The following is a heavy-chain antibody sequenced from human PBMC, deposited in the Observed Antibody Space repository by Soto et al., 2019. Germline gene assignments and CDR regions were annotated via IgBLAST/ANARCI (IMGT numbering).Heavy chain of an antibody. Sequence: QVQLVQSGAEVKKPGASVKVSCKASGYTFTTHGISWVRQVPGQGLEWMGWVRGDNGHTNYAQSLQGRVTMTTDTFPNTAYMELRSLRSADTAVYYCARDLGYCRSGPCYREWFDPWGQGTLVTVSS. D-gene: IGHD2-2*01. CDR3: ARDLGYCRSGPCYREWFDP. V-gene: IGHV1-18*01. CDR1: GYTFTTHG. J-gene: IGHJ5*02. CDR2: VRGDNGHT.